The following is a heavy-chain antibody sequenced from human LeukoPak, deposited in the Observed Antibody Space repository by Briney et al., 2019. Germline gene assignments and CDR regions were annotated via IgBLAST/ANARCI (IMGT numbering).Heavy chain of an antibody. V-gene: IGHV1-2*02. Sequence: GASVKVSCKASGYTFTGYYMHWVRQAPGQGLEWMGWINPNSGGTNYAQKFQGRVTMTRDTSISTASMELSRLRSDDTAVYYCARALGDFWSGFFDYWGQGTLVTVSS. D-gene: IGHD3-3*01. CDR3: ARALGDFWSGFFDY. CDR2: INPNSGGT. CDR1: GYTFTGYY. J-gene: IGHJ4*02.